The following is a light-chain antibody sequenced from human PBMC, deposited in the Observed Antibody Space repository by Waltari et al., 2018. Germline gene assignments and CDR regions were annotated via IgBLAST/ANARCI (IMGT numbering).Light chain of an antibody. V-gene: IGKV3-11*01. Sequence: IVLTQSPAILSLSPGERASLPCRASQSATNYLAWYQQKPGQAPRLLIYDTSNRATGIPARFSGSGFGTDFTLTISSLEPEDFAVYYCQQRRDWPLTFGGGTKVEIK. CDR3: QQRRDWPLT. CDR1: QSATNY. J-gene: IGKJ4*01. CDR2: DTS.